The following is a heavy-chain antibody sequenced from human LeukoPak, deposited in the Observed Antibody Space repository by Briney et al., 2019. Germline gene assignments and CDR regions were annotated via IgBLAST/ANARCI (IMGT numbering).Heavy chain of an antibody. CDR3: ARDSASTPLDY. V-gene: IGHV3-33*08. CDR1: GFTFTNFE. J-gene: IGHJ4*02. Sequence: PGGSLRLSCAASGFTFTNFEMNWVRQAPGKGMEWVAVVSNDGRNEYYADSVQGRFSISRDNSKNTVYLQMNSLRAEDTAVYYCARDSASTPLDYWGQGTLVTVSS. D-gene: IGHD1-26*01. CDR2: VSNDGRNE.